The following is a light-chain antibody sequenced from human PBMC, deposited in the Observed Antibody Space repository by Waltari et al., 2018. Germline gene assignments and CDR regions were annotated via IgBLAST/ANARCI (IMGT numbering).Light chain of an antibody. Sequence: DIVMTQSPDSLAVSLGERATINCKSSRSVLYSSNNKNYLAWYQQKPGQPPKLLIYWASTREFGVPDRFSGSGSGTDFTLTISSLQAEDVAVYYCQQYYTTPYTFGQGTNLEIK. J-gene: IGKJ2*01. V-gene: IGKV4-1*01. CDR1: RSVLYSSNNKNY. CDR3: QQYYTTPYT. CDR2: WAS.